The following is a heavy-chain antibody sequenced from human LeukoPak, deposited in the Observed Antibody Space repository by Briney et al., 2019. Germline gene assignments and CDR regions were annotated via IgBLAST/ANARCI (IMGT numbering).Heavy chain of an antibody. D-gene: IGHD3-22*01. CDR1: GFTFSSYA. J-gene: IGHJ4*02. CDR2: ISGSGDNT. CDR3: AKGSYYDSSGSFYFDY. Sequence: PGGSLRLSYAASGFTFSSYAMSWVRQAPGKGLEWVSGISGSGDNTYYADSVKGRFTISRDNSKNRLYVQVNSLGTEDTAAYYCAKGSYYDSSGSFYFDYWGQGTLVTVSS. V-gene: IGHV3-23*01.